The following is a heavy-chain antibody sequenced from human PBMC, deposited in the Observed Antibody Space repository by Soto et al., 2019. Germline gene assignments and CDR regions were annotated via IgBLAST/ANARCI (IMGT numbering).Heavy chain of an antibody. CDR3: ARAQITIFGVVIFQTHSYYFAY. V-gene: IGHV1-18*01. D-gene: IGHD3-3*01. J-gene: IGHJ4*02. CDR2: ISAYNGNT. Sequence: GASVKVSCKASGYTFTSYGISWVRQAPGQGLEWMGWISAYNGNTNYAQKLQGRVTMTTDTSTSTAYMELRSLRSDDTAVYYCARAQITIFGVVIFQTHSYYFAYWGQGTLVTVSS. CDR1: GYTFTSYG.